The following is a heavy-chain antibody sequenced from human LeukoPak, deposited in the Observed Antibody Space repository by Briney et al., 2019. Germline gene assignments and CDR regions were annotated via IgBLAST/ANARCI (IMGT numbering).Heavy chain of an antibody. CDR2: ISGSGGST. J-gene: IGHJ6*03. Sequence: QAGGSLRFSCAASGFTVSSNYMSWVRQAPGKGLEWVSAISGSGGSTYYADSVKGRFTISRDNSKNTLYLQMNSLRAEDTAVYYCAKIPGDIVVVPAAIGGYYYYMDVWGKGTTVTVSS. D-gene: IGHD2-2*01. CDR3: AKIPGDIVVVPAAIGGYYYYMDV. CDR1: GFTVSSNY. V-gene: IGHV3-23*01.